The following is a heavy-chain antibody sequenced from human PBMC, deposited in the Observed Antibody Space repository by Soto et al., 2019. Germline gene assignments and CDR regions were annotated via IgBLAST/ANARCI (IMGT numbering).Heavy chain of an antibody. CDR1: GGSISSSSYY. V-gene: IGHV4-39*07. D-gene: IGHD3-10*01. CDR2: IYYSGST. J-gene: IGHJ5*02. CDR3: ARGGVRGVILNWFDP. Sequence: TLSLTCTVSGGSISSSSYYWGWIRQPPGKGLEWIGSIYYSGSTYYNPSLKSRVTISVDTSKNQFSLKLSSVTAADTAVYYCARGGVRGVILNWFDPWGQGTLVTVSS.